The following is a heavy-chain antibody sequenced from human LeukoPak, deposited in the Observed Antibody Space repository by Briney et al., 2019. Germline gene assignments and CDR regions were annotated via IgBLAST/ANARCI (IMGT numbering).Heavy chain of an antibody. J-gene: IGHJ4*02. CDR3: AREAFSGYSAELDY. D-gene: IGHD3-22*01. V-gene: IGHV3-64*01. Sequence: GGSLRLSCAASGFTFSSYAMHWVRQAPGKGLEYVSAISSNGGSTYYANSVKGRFTISRDNSKNTLYLQMGSLRAEDMAVYYCAREAFSGYSAELDYWGQGTLVTVSS. CDR2: ISSNGGST. CDR1: GFTFSSYA.